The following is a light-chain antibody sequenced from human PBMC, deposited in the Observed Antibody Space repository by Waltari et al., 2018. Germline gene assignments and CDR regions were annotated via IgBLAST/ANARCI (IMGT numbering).Light chain of an antibody. J-gene: IGKJ2*01. CDR3: QHYGNSLYT. V-gene: IGKV3-20*01. CDR2: GVS. CDR1: QSVSSAY. Sequence: VLTQSPGTLSLSPGERAALSCRASQSVSSAYLAWYQQKPGQSPRLIIYGVSSRASGIPDRVSGSGSGTDFTLTISRLEPEDFAVYYCQHYGNSLYTFGQGTKLEIK.